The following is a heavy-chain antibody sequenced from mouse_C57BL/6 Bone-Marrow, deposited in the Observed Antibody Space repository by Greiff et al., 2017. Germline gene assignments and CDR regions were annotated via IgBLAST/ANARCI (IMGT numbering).Heavy chain of an antibody. CDR1: GYTFTSYG. D-gene: IGHD2-4*01. J-gene: IGHJ2*01. CDR2: IYPRSCNT. V-gene: IGHV1-81*01. Sequence: QVQLKQSGAELARPGASVKLSCKASGYTFTSYGISWVKQRTGQGLEWIGEIYPRSCNTYYNEKFKGKATLTADKSSSTAYMELRSLTSEDSAVYFCARKGDYDYGDYWGQGTTLTVSS. CDR3: ARKGDYDYGDY.